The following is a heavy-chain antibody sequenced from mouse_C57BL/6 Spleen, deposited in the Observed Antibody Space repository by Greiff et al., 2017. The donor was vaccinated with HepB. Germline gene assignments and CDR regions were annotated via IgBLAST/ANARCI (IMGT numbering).Heavy chain of an antibody. CDR2: ISGGGGNT. CDR1: GFTFSSYT. J-gene: IGHJ2*01. Sequence: EVQLVESGGGLVKPGGSLKLSCAASGFTFSSYTMSWVRQTPEKRLEWVATISGGGGNTYYPDTVKGRFTISRDNAKNTLYLQMSSLRSEDTALYYCARHPYYYGSSYYFDYWGQGTTLTVSS. V-gene: IGHV5-9*01. CDR3: ARHPYYYGSSYYFDY. D-gene: IGHD1-1*01.